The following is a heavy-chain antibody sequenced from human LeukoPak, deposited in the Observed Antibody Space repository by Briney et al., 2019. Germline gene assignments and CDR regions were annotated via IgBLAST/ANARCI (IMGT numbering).Heavy chain of an antibody. CDR1: GFIFSDHY. CDR3: ARDSYYYYGMDV. Sequence: PGGSLRLSCAASGFIFSDHYIDWVRQAPGKGLEWVSYISSSGSTIYYADSVKGRFTISRDNAKNSLYLQMNSLRAEDTAVYYCARDSYYYYGMDVWGQGTTVTVSS. J-gene: IGHJ6*02. V-gene: IGHV3-11*01. CDR2: ISSSGSTI.